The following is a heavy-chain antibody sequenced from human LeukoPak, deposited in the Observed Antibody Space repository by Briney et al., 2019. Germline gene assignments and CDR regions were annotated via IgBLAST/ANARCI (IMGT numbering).Heavy chain of an antibody. V-gene: IGHV3-21*01. CDR2: ISSSSSYI. Sequence: GGSLRLSCAASGFTFSSYSMNWVRQAPGKGLEWVSSISSSSSYIYYADSVKGRFTISRDNAKNSLYLQMNSLRAEDTAVYYCAGDLCSGGSCYSVGMDVWGQGTTVTVSS. CDR3: AGDLCSGGSCYSVGMDV. D-gene: IGHD2-15*01. J-gene: IGHJ6*02. CDR1: GFTFSSYS.